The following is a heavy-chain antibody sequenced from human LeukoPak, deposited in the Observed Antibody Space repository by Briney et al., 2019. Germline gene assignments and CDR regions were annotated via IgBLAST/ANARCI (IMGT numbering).Heavy chain of an antibody. CDR2: IKQDGTEK. J-gene: IGHJ4*02. D-gene: IGHD6-19*01. V-gene: IGHV3-7*01. CDR1: GFTFNNYW. CDR3: ARDRVSSGPSDY. Sequence: GGSLRLSCVASGFTFNNYWMSWVPRAPGKGLEWVANIKQDGTEKYYVDSVKGRFTISRDDAKNSVYLQMNSLRAEDTAVYYCARDRVSSGPSDYWGQGTLVTVSS.